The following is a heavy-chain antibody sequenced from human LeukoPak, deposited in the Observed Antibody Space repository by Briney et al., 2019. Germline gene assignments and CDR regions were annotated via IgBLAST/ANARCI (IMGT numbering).Heavy chain of an antibody. CDR2: INHSGST. D-gene: IGHD5-24*01. Sequence: SETLSLTCAVYGGSFSGYYWSWIRQPPGKELEWIGEINHSGSTNYNPSLKSRVTISVDTSKNQFSLKLSSVTAADTAVYYCARVRKYRWLQPYYFDYWGQGTLVTVSS. CDR1: GGSFSGYY. J-gene: IGHJ4*02. V-gene: IGHV4-34*01. CDR3: ARVRKYRWLQPYYFDY.